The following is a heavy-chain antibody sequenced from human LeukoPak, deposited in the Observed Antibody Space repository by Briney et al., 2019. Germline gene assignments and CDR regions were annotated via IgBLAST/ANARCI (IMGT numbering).Heavy chain of an antibody. V-gene: IGHV1-8*01. CDR3: ARIVVVGAWRWFDP. CDR2: MNPNSGNT. Sequence: ASVKVSCKASGYTFTSYDINWVRQATGQGLEWMGWMNPNSGNTGYAQKFQGRVTMTRNTSISTAYMELSSLRSEDTAVYYCARIVVVGAWRWFDPWGQGTLVTVSS. J-gene: IGHJ5*02. CDR1: GYTFTSYD. D-gene: IGHD1-26*01.